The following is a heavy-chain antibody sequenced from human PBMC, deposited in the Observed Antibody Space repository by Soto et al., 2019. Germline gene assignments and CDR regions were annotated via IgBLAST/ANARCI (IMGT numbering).Heavy chain of an antibody. CDR2: INVYNGNT. CDR1: GYTFTSYG. Sequence: QVKLVQSGAEVKKPGASVKVSCKASGYTFTSYGISWVRRAAGQGLEWMGWINVYNGNTNYAQKLQGRVTMTTDTSTSTAYLDLRSLRSDHTAVYFCARDTSRGEYDYWGQGTLVTVSS. V-gene: IGHV1-18*01. D-gene: IGHD3-10*01. J-gene: IGHJ4*02. CDR3: ARDTSRGEYDY.